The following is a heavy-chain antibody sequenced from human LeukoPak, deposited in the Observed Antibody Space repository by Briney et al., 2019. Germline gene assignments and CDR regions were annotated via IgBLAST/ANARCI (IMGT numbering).Heavy chain of an antibody. CDR2: IKQDGSEK. V-gene: IGHV3-7*01. D-gene: IGHD2-2*02. CDR1: GFTVSSNY. Sequence: GGSLRLSCAASGFTVSSNYMSWVRQAPGKGLEWVANIKQDGSEKYYVDSVKGRFTISRDNAKNSLYLQMNSLRAEDTAVYYCASLIGDCSSTSCYSNYYYMDVWGKGTTVTVSS. CDR3: ASLIGDCSSTSCYSNYYYMDV. J-gene: IGHJ6*03.